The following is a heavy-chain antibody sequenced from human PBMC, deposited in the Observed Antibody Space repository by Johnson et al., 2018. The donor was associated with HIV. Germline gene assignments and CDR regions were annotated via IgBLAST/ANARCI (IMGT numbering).Heavy chain of an antibody. J-gene: IGHJ3*02. CDR3: ARDSPWELTAFDI. V-gene: IGHV3-7*01. CDR1: GFTFSNHH. Sequence: VQLVESGGGLVQPGGSLRLSCAASGFTFSNHHMTWVRQAPGKGLEWVTNIKQDGSEKYYADSVKGRFTISRDNAKRSLYLQLSNLRAEDTAVYYCARDSPWELTAFDIWGQGTMVTVSS. D-gene: IGHD1-26*01. CDR2: IKQDGSEK.